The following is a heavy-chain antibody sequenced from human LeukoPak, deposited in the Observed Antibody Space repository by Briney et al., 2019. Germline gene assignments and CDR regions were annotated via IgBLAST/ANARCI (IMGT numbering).Heavy chain of an antibody. CDR3: AKGQRSGTYYNAFDY. CDR2: INGDGTGA. Sequence: GGSLRLSCAASRFTFGDHVMYWVRQAPGRGLEWVSLINGDGTGAKYADSVRGRVTISRDNSKNSLYLQMNSLRTEDTALYYCAKGQRSGTYYNAFDYLGQGTLVTVSS. J-gene: IGHJ4*02. V-gene: IGHV3-43*02. CDR1: RFTFGDHV. D-gene: IGHD3-10*01.